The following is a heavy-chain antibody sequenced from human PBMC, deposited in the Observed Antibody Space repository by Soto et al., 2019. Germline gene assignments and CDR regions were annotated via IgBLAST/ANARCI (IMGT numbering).Heavy chain of an antibody. V-gene: IGHV4-59*12. CDR1: GGSISGYY. CDR2: IYSEHT. D-gene: IGHD4-17*01. CDR3: VRISSHGDYAY. J-gene: IGHJ4*02. Sequence: QVQLQESGPGVVKPSETLSLTCTISGGSISGYYWTWIRQSPGNGLEEIGYIYSEHTNYNPSLNRRPTMSFETSKKHFTLTLSSVTAADTAVYYCVRISSHGDYAYLRQGTVVTVSS.